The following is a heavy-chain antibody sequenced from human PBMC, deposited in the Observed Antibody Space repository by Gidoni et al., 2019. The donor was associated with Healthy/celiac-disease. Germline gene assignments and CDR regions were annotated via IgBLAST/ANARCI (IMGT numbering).Heavy chain of an antibody. J-gene: IGHJ3*02. CDR1: GYTFTSYG. Sequence: QVQLVQSGAEVKKPGASVKVSCKASGYTFTSYGISWVRQAPGQGLEWMGWISAYNGNTNYAQKLQGRDTMTTDPSTSTAYIELRSLRSDDTAVYYCARGVYYDSSGLNAFDIWGQGTMVTVSS. V-gene: IGHV1-18*01. CDR2: ISAYNGNT. CDR3: ARGVYYDSSGLNAFDI. D-gene: IGHD3-22*01.